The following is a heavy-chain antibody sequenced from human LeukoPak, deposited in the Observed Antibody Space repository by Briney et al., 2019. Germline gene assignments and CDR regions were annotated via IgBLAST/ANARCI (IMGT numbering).Heavy chain of an antibody. CDR2: INHSGST. CDR3: ARGALLLGVRY. Sequence: SETLSLTCAVYGGSFSGYYWSWIRQPPGKGLEWIGEINHSGSTYYNPSLKSRVTISVDTSKNQFSLKLSSVTAADTAVYYCARGALLLGVRYWGQGTLVTVSS. J-gene: IGHJ4*02. D-gene: IGHD3-22*01. CDR1: GGSFSGYY. V-gene: IGHV4-34*01.